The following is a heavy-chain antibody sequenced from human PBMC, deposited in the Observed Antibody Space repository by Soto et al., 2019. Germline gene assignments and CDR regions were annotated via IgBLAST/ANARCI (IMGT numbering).Heavy chain of an antibody. Sequence: SETLSLTCTVSGGSISSDNHFWSWIRQQPGKGLEWIGYIYYRGSTYYNPSLKRRLTISVDTSKNQFSLKLSSVTAADTAVYYCARDQFSGFQFDSWGQGTLVTVSS. J-gene: IGHJ4*02. CDR3: ARDQFSGFQFDS. D-gene: IGHD5-12*01. CDR1: GGSISSDNHF. V-gene: IGHV4-31*03. CDR2: IYYRGST.